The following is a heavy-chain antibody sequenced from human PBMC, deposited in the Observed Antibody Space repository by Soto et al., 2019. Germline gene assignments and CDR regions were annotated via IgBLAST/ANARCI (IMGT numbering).Heavy chain of an antibody. CDR1: GFSCSKYG. V-gene: IGHV3-30*18. Sequence: WGSLRLSCSASGFSCSKYGMHWFRQAPGKGLEWVAFVSSDGNNKYYGDSVKGRFTISRDNSKNMVFLQVDSLRVDDTAVYYCAKDRVIQLLPIWPDPWGQGTLVTVSS. CDR3: AKDRVIQLLPIWPDP. J-gene: IGHJ5*02. D-gene: IGHD2-2*01. CDR2: VSSDGNNK.